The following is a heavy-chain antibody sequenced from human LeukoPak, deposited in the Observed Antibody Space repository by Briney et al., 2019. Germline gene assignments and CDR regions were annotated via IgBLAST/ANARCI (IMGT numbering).Heavy chain of an antibody. D-gene: IGHD3-3*01. CDR2: INHSGST. V-gene: IGHV4-34*01. CDR1: GGSFSGYY. Sequence: SETLSLTCAVYGGSFSGYYWSWIRQPPGKGLEWIGEINHSGSTNYNPSLKSRVTISVDTSKKQFSLKLTSVTAADTAVYYCARGGPLEWDSSGPPFDLWGQGTLVIVSS. J-gene: IGHJ4*02. CDR3: ARGGPLEWDSSGPPFDL.